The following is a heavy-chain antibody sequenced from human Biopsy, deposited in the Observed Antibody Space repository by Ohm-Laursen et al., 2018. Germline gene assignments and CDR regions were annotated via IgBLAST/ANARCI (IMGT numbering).Heavy chain of an antibody. CDR1: GVSITAYY. CDR3: ARMDCSGGSCHYYSYGMDV. V-gene: IGHV4-4*09. CDR2: IHHRGST. D-gene: IGHD2-15*01. Sequence: SDTLSLTCTVSGVSITAYYWSWIRQPPGKGLECIGNIHHRGSTNYNPSLKSRLTISVDTSKNQFPLKLSSVTAADTAVYYCARMDCSGGSCHYYSYGMDVWGQGTTVTVSS. J-gene: IGHJ6*02.